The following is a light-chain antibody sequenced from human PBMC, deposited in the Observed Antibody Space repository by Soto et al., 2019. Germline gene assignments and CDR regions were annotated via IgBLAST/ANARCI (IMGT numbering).Light chain of an antibody. CDR2: WAS. V-gene: IGKV4-1*01. Sequence: DIVMTQSPDSLAVSLGERATINSKSSQSVFYSSNNKNYLAWYQQKPGQPPKLLIYWASTRESGVPDRFSGSGSGTDFTLTISSLQAEDVAVYYCQQYYRPWTFGQGTKVEIK. J-gene: IGKJ1*01. CDR3: QQYYRPWT. CDR1: QSVFYSSNNKNY.